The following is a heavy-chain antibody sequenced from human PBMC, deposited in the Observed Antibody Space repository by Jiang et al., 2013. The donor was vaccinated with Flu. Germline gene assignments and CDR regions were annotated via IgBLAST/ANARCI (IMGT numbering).Heavy chain of an antibody. J-gene: IGHJ3*02. CDR3: ARQGPLEMALDAFHI. V-gene: IGHV4-59*08. CDR2: LYYSGGT. CDR1: GGSLSGYY. Sequence: QLVESGPGLVKPSETLSPTCSVSGGSLSGYYWSWIRQPPGKGLEWIAYLYYSGGTNHNPSLMSRVTISVDTSKDQFSLRLSAVTAADTAVYYCARQGPLEMALDAFHIWGQGRMVTVSS. D-gene: IGHD5-24*01.